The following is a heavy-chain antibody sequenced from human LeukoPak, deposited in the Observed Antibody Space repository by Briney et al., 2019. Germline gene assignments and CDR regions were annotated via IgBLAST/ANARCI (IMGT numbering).Heavy chain of an antibody. Sequence: PSETLSLTCTVSGGSISSYYWSWIRQPAGKGLEWIGRIYTSGSTNYNPSLKSRVTMSVDTSKNQFSLKLSSVTAADTAVYYCARGHLDDFWSAPQRWFDPWGQGTLVTVSS. CDR3: ARGHLDDFWSAPQRWFDP. CDR2: IYTSGST. D-gene: IGHD3-3*01. CDR1: GGSISSYY. J-gene: IGHJ5*02. V-gene: IGHV4-4*07.